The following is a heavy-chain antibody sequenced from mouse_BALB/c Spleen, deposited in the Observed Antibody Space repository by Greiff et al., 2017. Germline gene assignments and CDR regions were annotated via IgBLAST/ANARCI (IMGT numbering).Heavy chain of an antibody. V-gene: IGHV1-14*01. CDR1: GYTFTSYV. J-gene: IGHJ4*01. CDR2: INPYNDGT. Sequence: VQLKESGPELVKPGASVKMSCKASGYTFTSYVMHWVKQKPGQGLEWIGYINPYNDGTKYNEKFKGKATLTSDKSSSTAYMELSSLTSEDSAVYYCARSGRYDRYAMDYWGQGTSVTVSS. D-gene: IGHD2-14*01. CDR3: ARSGRYDRYAMDY.